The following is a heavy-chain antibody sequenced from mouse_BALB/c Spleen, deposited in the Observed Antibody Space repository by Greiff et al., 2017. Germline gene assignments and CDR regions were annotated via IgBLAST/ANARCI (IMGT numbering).Heavy chain of an antibody. D-gene: IGHD4-1*01. CDR3: ARSLTGTGAY. J-gene: IGHJ3*01. CDR1: GYAFSSYW. Sequence: VQRVESGAELVRPGSSVKISCKASGYAFSSYWMNWVKQRPGQGLEWIGQIYPGDGDTNYNGKFKGKATLTADKSSSTAYMQLSSLTSEDSAVYFCARSLTGTGAYWGQGTLVTVSA. V-gene: IGHV1-80*01. CDR2: IYPGDGDT.